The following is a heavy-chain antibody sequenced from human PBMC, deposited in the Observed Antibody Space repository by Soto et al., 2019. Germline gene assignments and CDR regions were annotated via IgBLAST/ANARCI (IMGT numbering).Heavy chain of an antibody. V-gene: IGHV4-39*01. Sequence: SETLCLTCTVSGGSVSSSSYYWGWVRQPPGKGLEWIGSVYYSGSTYYNPSLESRVTISVDKSKNQFSLKLMSLSAADTAVYYCGRLEGLATISYYFDYWGQGALVSVSS. CDR1: GGSVSSSSYY. CDR3: GRLEGLATISYYFDY. CDR2: VYYSGST. J-gene: IGHJ4*02. D-gene: IGHD3-9*01.